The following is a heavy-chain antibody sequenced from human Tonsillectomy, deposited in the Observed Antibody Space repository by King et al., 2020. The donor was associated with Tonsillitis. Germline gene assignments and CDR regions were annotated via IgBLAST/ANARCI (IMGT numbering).Heavy chain of an antibody. CDR1: GFTFSSYD. Sequence: VQLVESGGGLVQPGGSLRLSCAASGFTFSSYDRHWVRQATGKGLEWVSAIGTAGDTYYPGSVKGRFTISRENAKNSLYLQMNSLRAGDTAVYYCARHLATVTSPFGGMDVWGQGTTVTVSS. D-gene: IGHD4-17*01. CDR2: IGTAGDT. V-gene: IGHV3-13*01. J-gene: IGHJ6*02. CDR3: ARHLATVTSPFGGMDV.